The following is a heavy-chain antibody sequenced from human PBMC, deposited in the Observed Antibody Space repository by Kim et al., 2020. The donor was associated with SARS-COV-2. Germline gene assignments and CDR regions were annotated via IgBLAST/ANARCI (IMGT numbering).Heavy chain of an antibody. J-gene: IGHJ4*02. CDR3: ARDQEGTGTFDY. D-gene: IGHD1-7*01. V-gene: IGHV3-21*01. Sequence: YNADSVKGRFTISRDNDKNSLYLQMNSLRAEDTAVYYCARDQEGTGTFDYWGQGTLVTVSS.